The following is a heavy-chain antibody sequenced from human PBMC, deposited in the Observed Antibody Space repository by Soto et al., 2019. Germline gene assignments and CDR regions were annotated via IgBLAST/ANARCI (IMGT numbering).Heavy chain of an antibody. CDR1: GGTFSSYA. D-gene: IGHD2-15*01. CDR2: IIPIFGTA. CDR3: ARDDVGYCSGGSCYSAPRSYYYGMDV. Sequence: SVKVSCKASGGTFSSYAISWVRQAPGQGLEWMGGIIPIFGTANYAQKFQGRVTITADESTSTAYMELSSLRSEDTAVYYCARDDVGYCSGGSCYSAPRSYYYGMDVWGQGTTVTVSS. J-gene: IGHJ6*02. V-gene: IGHV1-69*13.